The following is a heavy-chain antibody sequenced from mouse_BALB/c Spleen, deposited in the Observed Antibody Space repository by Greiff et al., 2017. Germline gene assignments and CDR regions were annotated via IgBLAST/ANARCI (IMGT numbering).Heavy chain of an antibody. V-gene: IGHV3-8*02. D-gene: IGHD2-1*01. J-gene: IGHJ2*01. CDR2: ISYSGST. Sequence: EVKLLESGPSLVKPSQTLSLTCSVTGDSITSGYWNWIRKFPGNKLEYMGYISYSGSTYYNPSLKSRISITRDTSKNQYYLQLNSVNTEDTATYYCARGGIWQPFDYWGQGTTLTVSS. CDR1: GDSITSGY. CDR3: ARGGIWQPFDY.